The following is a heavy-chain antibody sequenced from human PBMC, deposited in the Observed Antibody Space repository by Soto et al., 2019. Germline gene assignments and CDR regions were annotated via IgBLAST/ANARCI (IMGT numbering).Heavy chain of an antibody. J-gene: IGHJ6*03. D-gene: IGHD3-9*01. CDR3: ARGHSSYYDILTGYSFYYYYYYMDV. V-gene: IGHV4-34*01. CDR1: GVSFSGYY. Sequence: QVQLQQWGAGLLKPSETLSLTCAVYGVSFSGYYWSWIRQPPGKGLEWIGEINHSGSTNYNPSLKSRVTISVDTSKNQFSLKLSSVTAADTAVYYCARGHSSYYDILTGYSFYYYYYYMDVWGKGNTVTVS. CDR2: INHSGST.